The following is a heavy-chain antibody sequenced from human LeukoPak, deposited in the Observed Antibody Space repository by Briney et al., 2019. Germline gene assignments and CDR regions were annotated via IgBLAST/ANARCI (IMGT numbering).Heavy chain of an antibody. Sequence: PGRSLRLSCAASGFTFSSYGMHWVRQAPGKGLEWVAVIWNDGTNKYYADSVKGQFTISRDNSKNTLYLQMNSLRAEDTAVYYCAGDLYADYVWGSFDYWGQGTLVTVSS. CDR2: IWNDGTNK. J-gene: IGHJ4*02. CDR1: GFTFSSYG. D-gene: IGHD3-16*01. CDR3: AGDLYADYVWGSFDY. V-gene: IGHV3-33*01.